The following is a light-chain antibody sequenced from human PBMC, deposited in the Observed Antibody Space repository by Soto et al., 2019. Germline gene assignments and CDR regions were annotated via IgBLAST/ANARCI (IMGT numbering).Light chain of an antibody. CDR1: QSVSSY. V-gene: IGKV3-11*01. CDR3: QQRSNWPPIT. CDR2: DAS. Sequence: EVVLTQSAATLSLSPGERETLSCRASQSVSSYLAWYQQKPGQAPRLLIYDASNRATGIPARFSGSGSGTDFTLTSSSRGPEDFADYYCQQRSNWPPITFGQGTRLEIK. J-gene: IGKJ5*01.